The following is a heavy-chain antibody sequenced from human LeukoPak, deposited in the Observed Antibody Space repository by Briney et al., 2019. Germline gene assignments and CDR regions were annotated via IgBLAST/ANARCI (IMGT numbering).Heavy chain of an antibody. Sequence: SETLSLTCTVSGGSISTYYWNWIRQPPGKGLEWIGYIYYSGATNYNPSLKSRVTISVDTSKNQFSLKLSSVTAADTAVYYCARFPVVPAAITYYYYGMDVWGQGTTVTVSS. CDR3: ARFPVVPAAITYYYYGMDV. CDR2: IYYSGAT. CDR1: GGSISTYY. D-gene: IGHD2-2*02. V-gene: IGHV4-59*13. J-gene: IGHJ6*02.